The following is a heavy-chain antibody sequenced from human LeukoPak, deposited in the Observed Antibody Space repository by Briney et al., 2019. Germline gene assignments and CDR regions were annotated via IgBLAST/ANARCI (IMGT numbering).Heavy chain of an antibody. CDR2: IIGSDDRT. D-gene: IGHD6-19*01. CDR1: GFTFNTYA. Sequence: GGSLRLSCVASGFTFNTYAMSWVRQAPGKGLEWVSAIIGSDDRTYYADSVQGRFTISRDKSKNTLSLQMNSLRADDTAIYYCAKDATSGWGYFDYWGQGILVTVSS. CDR3: AKDATSGWGYFDY. J-gene: IGHJ4*02. V-gene: IGHV3-23*01.